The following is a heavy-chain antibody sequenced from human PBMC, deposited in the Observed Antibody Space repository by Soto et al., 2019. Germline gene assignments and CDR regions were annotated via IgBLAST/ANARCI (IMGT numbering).Heavy chain of an antibody. CDR3: ARKPGYGTPFDY. CDR1: GFTFSSYW. J-gene: IGHJ4*02. D-gene: IGHD5-18*01. V-gene: IGHV3-7*05. Sequence: GGSLRLSCAASGFTFSSYWMSWVRQAPGKGLEWVANKKQDGSEKYYVDSVKGRFTISRDNAKNSLYLQMNGLRAEDTAVYYCARKPGYGTPFDYWGQGTLVTVSS. CDR2: KKQDGSEK.